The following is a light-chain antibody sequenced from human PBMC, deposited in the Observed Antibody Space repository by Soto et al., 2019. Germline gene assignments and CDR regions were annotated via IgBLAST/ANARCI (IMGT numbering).Light chain of an antibody. Sequence: DIQMTQSPATLSASVGDRVTIGCRASQSISGWLAWYQQKPGKAPILLIYKASILESGVPSRFSGSGSAPEFTLTISSLQPEDFASYCCQQYETFPLTFGGGTKV. J-gene: IGKJ4*01. CDR2: KAS. CDR3: QQYETFPLT. V-gene: IGKV1-5*03. CDR1: QSISGW.